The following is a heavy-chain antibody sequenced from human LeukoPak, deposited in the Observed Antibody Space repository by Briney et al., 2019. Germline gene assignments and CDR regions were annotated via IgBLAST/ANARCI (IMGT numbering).Heavy chain of an antibody. CDR3: AKASWYSAKTYATYDDAYDI. CDR1: GFTFNNYA. D-gene: IGHD1-26*01. CDR2: VSAGGGVT. V-gene: IGHV3-23*01. Sequence: GGSLRPSCAASGFTFNNYAMSWVRQAPGKGLEWVSAVSAGGGVTYYADSVRGRFTISRDNSNKKVFLQMNSLRADDTAVYYCAKASWYSAKTYATYDDAYDIWGRGTMVTVSS. J-gene: IGHJ3*02.